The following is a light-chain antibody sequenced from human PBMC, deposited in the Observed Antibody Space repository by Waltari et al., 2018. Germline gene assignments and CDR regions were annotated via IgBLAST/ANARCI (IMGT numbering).Light chain of an antibody. CDR2: DVS. Sequence: QSALTQPRSVSGSPGQPVTFSCTGTSSDVGAYTYVSWYQQHPGKAPKLMIYDVSQRPPGVPDRFSGSKSGNTASLTISGLQPEDEADYYCCSYAGFYTWVFGGGTKLTVL. CDR3: CSYAGFYTWV. V-gene: IGLV2-11*01. J-gene: IGLJ3*02. CDR1: SSDVGAYTY.